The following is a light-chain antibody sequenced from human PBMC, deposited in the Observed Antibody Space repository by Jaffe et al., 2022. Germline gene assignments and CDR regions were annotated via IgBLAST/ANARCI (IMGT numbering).Light chain of an antibody. CDR1: QSVSTK. V-gene: IGKV3D-15*03. Sequence: EIVMTQSPATLSVSPGERATLSCRASQSVSTKLAWYQHKAGQAPRLLIYGASIRATGIPARFSGSGSGTEFTLTISTLQSEDFAVYFCQQYSHWPPVTFGGGTKVEI. CDR2: GAS. J-gene: IGKJ4*01. CDR3: QQYSHWPPVT.